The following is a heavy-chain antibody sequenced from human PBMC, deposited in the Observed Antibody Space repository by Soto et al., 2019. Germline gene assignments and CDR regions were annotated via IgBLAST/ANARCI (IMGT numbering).Heavy chain of an antibody. Sequence: QLQLQESGPGLVKPSETLSLTCTVSGGSISSSSYYWGWIRQPPGKGLEWIGSIYYSGSTYYNPSLKSRVTISVDTSKNQFSLKLSSVTAADTAVYYCARRMRYGDYFDYWGQGTLVTVSS. CDR1: GGSISSSSYY. CDR3: ARRMRYGDYFDY. CDR2: IYYSGST. J-gene: IGHJ4*02. D-gene: IGHD4-17*01. V-gene: IGHV4-39*01.